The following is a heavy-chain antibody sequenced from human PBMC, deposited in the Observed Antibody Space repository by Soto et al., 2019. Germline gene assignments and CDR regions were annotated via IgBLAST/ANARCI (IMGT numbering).Heavy chain of an antibody. Sequence: LRLSCAASGFTFSSYGMHWVRQAPGKGLEWVAVISYDGSNKYYADSVKGRFTISRDNSKNTLYLQMNSLRAEDTAVYYCAKDQGAQRFLEWLPHQSSLYYYYGMDVWGQGTTVTVSS. J-gene: IGHJ6*02. CDR2: ISYDGSNK. V-gene: IGHV3-30*18. CDR1: GFTFSSYG. D-gene: IGHD3-3*01. CDR3: AKDQGAQRFLEWLPHQSSLYYYYGMDV.